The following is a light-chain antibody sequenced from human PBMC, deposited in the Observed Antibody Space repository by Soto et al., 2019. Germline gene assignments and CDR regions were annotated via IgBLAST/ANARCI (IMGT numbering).Light chain of an antibody. CDR3: QQYGSALSIT. V-gene: IGKV3-20*01. J-gene: IGKJ5*01. CDR1: QSVSSSY. Sequence: VELSQSNAPLSLWPGESATLSCRAIQSVSSSYLAWYQQKPGQAPRLLIYGASSRATGIPDRFSGSGSGTDFTLTISRLEPEDFAVYYCQQYGSALSITFGQGTRLE. CDR2: GAS.